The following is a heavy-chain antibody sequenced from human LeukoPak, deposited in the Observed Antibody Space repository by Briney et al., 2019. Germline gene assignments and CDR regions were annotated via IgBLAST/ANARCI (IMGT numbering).Heavy chain of an antibody. D-gene: IGHD6-13*01. CDR2: ISSSSSTI. CDR1: GFTFSDYS. Sequence: LSGGSLRLSCAASGFTFSDYSMNWVRQAPGKGLEWVSYISSSSSTIYYADSVKGRFTISRDNAKNSLYLQMNSLRAEDTAVYYCARDHHSSSAGVEFDPWGQGTLVTVSS. CDR3: ARDHHSSSAGVEFDP. V-gene: IGHV3-48*04. J-gene: IGHJ5*02.